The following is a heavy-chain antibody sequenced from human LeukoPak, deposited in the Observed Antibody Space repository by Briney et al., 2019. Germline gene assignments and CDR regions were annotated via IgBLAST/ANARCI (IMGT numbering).Heavy chain of an antibody. CDR3: ARAEDQGRYFDWLPGFDP. CDR2: INPSGGST. D-gene: IGHD3-9*01. CDR1: GYTFTSYY. Sequence: ASVKVSCKASGYTFTSYYMHWVRQAPGQGLEWMGIINPSGGSTSYAQKFQGRVTMTRDTSTSTVYMELNRLRSDDTAVYYCARAEDQGRYFDWLPGFDPWGQGTLVTVSS. J-gene: IGHJ5*02. V-gene: IGHV1-46*01.